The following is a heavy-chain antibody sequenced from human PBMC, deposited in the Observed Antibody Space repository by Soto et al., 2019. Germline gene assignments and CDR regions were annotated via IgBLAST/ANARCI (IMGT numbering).Heavy chain of an antibody. Sequence: EVQLVESGGDLVQPGGSLRLSCAASGFSFSNHDMHWVRQPKGKGLEWVSGITTGGNAYFADSVKGRFSISRENAKNSFYLQTSSLRAEDTAMYYCVRVNADAYYVWGQGTMVTVSS. V-gene: IGHV3-13*01. J-gene: IGHJ3*01. CDR1: GFSFSNHD. CDR3: VRVNADAYYV. CDR2: ITTGGNA.